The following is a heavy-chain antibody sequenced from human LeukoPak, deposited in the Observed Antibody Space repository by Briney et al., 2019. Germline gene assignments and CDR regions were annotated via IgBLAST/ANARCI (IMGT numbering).Heavy chain of an antibody. V-gene: IGHV1-18*01. CDR1: GYTFTSYG. D-gene: IGHD3-16*02. J-gene: IGHJ4*02. CDR3: ARSIMITFGGVIAYFDY. CDR2: ISAYNGNT. Sequence: GASVKVSCKASGYTFTSYGISWVRQAPGQGLEWMGWISAYNGNTNYAQKLQGRVTMTTDTSTSTAYMELRSLRSDDTAVYYCARSIMITFGGVIAYFDYWGQGTLVTVSS.